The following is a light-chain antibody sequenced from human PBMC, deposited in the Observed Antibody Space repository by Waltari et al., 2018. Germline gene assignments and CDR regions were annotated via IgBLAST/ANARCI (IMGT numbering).Light chain of an antibody. CDR3: QQYDTSPGT. CDR1: QSIRVAY. CDR2: GAL. Sequence: EIILTQSPGPLSLSPGERATLSCRASQSIRVAYLAWYQQKSGQAPRLLIYGALYRASDIPDRFSGSGSGTDFNLTISRLEPEDFAVYYCQQYDTSPGTFGQGTKLEIK. V-gene: IGKV3-20*01. J-gene: IGKJ2*01.